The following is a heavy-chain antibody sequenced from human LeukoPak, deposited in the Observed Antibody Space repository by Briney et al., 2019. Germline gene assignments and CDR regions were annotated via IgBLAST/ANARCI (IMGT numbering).Heavy chain of an antibody. D-gene: IGHD5-12*01. V-gene: IGHV3-53*01. CDR2: IYSGGST. Sequence: GGSLRLSCAASGLTFRDYAMSWVRQAPGKGLEWVSVIYSGGSTYYADSVKGRFTISRDNSKNTLYLQMNSLRAEDTAVYYCASSGATIWEFDYWGQGTLVTVSS. CDR1: GLTFRDYA. CDR3: ASSGATIWEFDY. J-gene: IGHJ4*02.